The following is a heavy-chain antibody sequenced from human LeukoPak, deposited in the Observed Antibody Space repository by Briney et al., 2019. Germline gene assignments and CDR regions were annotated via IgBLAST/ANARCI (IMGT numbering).Heavy chain of an antibody. D-gene: IGHD6-19*01. CDR1: GFTLSSYS. CDR2: ISKNGRNT. V-gene: IGHV3-64*01. Sequence: YPGGSLRLSCAASGFTLSSYSMHWVRQAPGKGLEFVSAISKNGRNTYYGNSMKGRFTISRDISKNTLYLQMGSLRPEDMAVYYCARVDSGSACASWGQGILVTVSS. J-gene: IGHJ1*01. CDR3: ARVDSGSACAS.